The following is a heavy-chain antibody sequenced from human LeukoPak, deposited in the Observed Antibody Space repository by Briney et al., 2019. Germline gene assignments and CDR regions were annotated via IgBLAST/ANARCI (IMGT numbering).Heavy chain of an antibody. CDR3: ARASAPPSFYYYYGMDV. V-gene: IGHV3-74*01. J-gene: IGHJ6*02. Sequence: PGGSLRLSCAASGSTFSTYWMHWVRQAPGKGLVWVSRISDDGRIASYADSVKGRFTISRDNAKNSLYLQMNSLRVEDTAVYYCARASAPPSFYYYYGMDVWGQGTTVTVSS. CDR1: GSTFSTYW. CDR2: ISDDGRIA.